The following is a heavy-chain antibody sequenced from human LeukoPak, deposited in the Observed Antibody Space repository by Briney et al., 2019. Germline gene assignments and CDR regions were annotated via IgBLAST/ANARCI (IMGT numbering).Heavy chain of an antibody. CDR3: TREEGGGSDY. J-gene: IGHJ4*02. Sequence: GGSLRLSCTASGFTFGDYAMSWVRQAPGKGLEWVGFIRSKAYGGTTEYAASVKGRFTISRDDSKSIAYLQMNSRRTEDTAVYYCTREEGGGSDYWGQGTLVTVSS. D-gene: IGHD1-26*01. V-gene: IGHV3-49*04. CDR2: IRSKAYGGTT. CDR1: GFTFGDYA.